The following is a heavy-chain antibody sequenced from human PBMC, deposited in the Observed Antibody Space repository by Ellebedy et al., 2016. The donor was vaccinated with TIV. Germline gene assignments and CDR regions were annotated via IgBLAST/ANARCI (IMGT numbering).Heavy chain of an antibody. CDR1: GFSISSHR. D-gene: IGHD3-10*01. CDR2: ISSDGSDT. J-gene: IGHJ4*02. CDR3: TRGSLGAPPFES. V-gene: IGHV3-74*01. Sequence: GESLKISCAASGFSISSHRMHWVRQAAGKGLVWVSHISSDGSDTSYADSVKGRFIISRDNAENTLDLQMNSLKSEDTAVYYCTRGSLGAPPFESWGQGTLVTVSS.